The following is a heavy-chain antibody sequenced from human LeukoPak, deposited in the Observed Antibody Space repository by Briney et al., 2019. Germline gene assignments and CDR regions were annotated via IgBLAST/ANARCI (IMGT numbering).Heavy chain of an antibody. J-gene: IGHJ3*02. CDR1: GFTFSSYS. Sequence: GSLRLSCAASGFTFSSYSMNWVRQAPGKGLEWVSSISSSSSYIYYADSVKGRFTISRDNAKNSLYLQMNSLRAEDTAVYYCARDQQQRGAFDIWGQGTMVTVSS. CDR2: ISSSSSYI. V-gene: IGHV3-21*01. CDR3: ARDQQQRGAFDI. D-gene: IGHD6-13*01.